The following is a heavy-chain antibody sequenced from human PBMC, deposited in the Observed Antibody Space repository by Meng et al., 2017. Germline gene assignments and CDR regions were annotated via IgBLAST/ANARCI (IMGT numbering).Heavy chain of an antibody. Sequence: GESLKISCAASGSTFSSDAMSWVRQAPGKGLEWVSANSGSGGSTYYADSVKGRFTISSDNSKNTLYLRMNSLRAEDTTVYYCAKKTLRFLEWLLIGFDYWGQGTLVTVSS. CDR3: AKKTLRFLEWLLIGFDY. CDR1: GSTFSSDA. CDR2: NSGSGGST. V-gene: IGHV3-23*01. J-gene: IGHJ4*02. D-gene: IGHD3-3*01.